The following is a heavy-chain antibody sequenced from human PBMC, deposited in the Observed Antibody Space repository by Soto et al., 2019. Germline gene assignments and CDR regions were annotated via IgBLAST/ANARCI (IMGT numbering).Heavy chain of an antibody. D-gene: IGHD2-2*01. V-gene: IGHV1-3*01. J-gene: IGHJ6*02. CDR2: INAGNGNT. CDR1: GYTFTRYA. CDR3: ASSYCISTSCPPYYGMDV. Sequence: ASVKGSCKASGYTFTRYAMHWVRQAPGQRLEWMGWINAGNGNTKYSQKFQGRVTITRDTSASTAYMELSSLRSEDTAVYYCASSYCISTSCPPYYGMDVWGQGTTVTVSS.